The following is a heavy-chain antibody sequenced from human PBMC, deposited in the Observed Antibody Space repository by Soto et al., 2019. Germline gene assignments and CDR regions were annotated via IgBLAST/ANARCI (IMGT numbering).Heavy chain of an antibody. D-gene: IGHD4-4*01. CDR3: ARDQRNSKPSRHNCFDP. CDR2: IIPIFGTA. V-gene: IGHV1-69*01. CDR1: GGTFSSYA. J-gene: IGHJ5*02. Sequence: QVQLVQSGAEVKKPGSSVKVSCKASGGTFSSYAISWVRQAPGQGLEWMGGIIPIFGTANYAQKFQGRVTITADESTSTAYMELSSLRPEDTAVYYCARDQRNSKPSRHNCFDPWGQGTLVTVSS.